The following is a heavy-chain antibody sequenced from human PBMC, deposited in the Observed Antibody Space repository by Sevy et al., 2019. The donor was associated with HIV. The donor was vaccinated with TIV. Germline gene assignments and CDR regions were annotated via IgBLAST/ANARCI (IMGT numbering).Heavy chain of an antibody. CDR3: ARPPSDTSSDWYYFDL. V-gene: IGHV4-39*01. J-gene: IGHJ4*02. CDR2: MYYSGST. CDR1: GGSISSSSYY. Sequence: SETLSPTCTVSGGSISSSSYYWGWIRQPPGKGLEWIGSMYYSGSTFYNPSLKSRGTISVDTSKNQFSLKLSSVTAADTAVYYCARPPSDTSSDWYYFDLWGQGMLVTVSS. D-gene: IGHD6-19*01.